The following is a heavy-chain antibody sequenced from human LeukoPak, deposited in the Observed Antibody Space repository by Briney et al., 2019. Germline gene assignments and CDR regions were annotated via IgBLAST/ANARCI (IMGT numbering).Heavy chain of an antibody. V-gene: IGHV4-34*01. CDR2: INHSGST. J-gene: IGHJ5*02. D-gene: IGHD2-2*01. CDR1: GGSFSGYY. CDR3: ARGLGGYAFNWFDP. Sequence: PSETLSLTCAVYGGSFSGYYLSWIRQPPGKGLEWIGEINHSGSTNYNPSLKSRVTISVETSKNQFSLKLSSVTAADTAVYYCARGLGGYAFNWFDPWGQGTLVTVSS.